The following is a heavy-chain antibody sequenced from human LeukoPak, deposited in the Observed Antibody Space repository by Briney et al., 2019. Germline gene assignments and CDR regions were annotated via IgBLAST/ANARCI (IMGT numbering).Heavy chain of an antibody. J-gene: IGHJ4*02. CDR1: GFTFSSYS. Sequence: PGGSLRLSCAASGFTFSSYSMNWVRQAPGKGLEWVSSISSSSYIYYADSVKGRFTISRDNAKNSLYLQMNSLRAEDTAVYYCARGEGFVVVPAAEFDYWGQGTLVTVSS. CDR2: ISSSSYI. CDR3: ARGEGFVVVPAAEFDY. V-gene: IGHV3-21*01. D-gene: IGHD2-2*01.